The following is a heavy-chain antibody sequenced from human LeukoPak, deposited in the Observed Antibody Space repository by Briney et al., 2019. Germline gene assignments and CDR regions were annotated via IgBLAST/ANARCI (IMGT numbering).Heavy chain of an antibody. CDR1: GFILSDHY. CDR2: TRNKANSYTT. CDR3: ARVSASGSFAFDY. J-gene: IGHJ4*02. D-gene: IGHD3-10*01. V-gene: IGHV3-72*01. Sequence: GGSLRLSCAASGFILSDHYMDWVRQAPGKGLEWVGRTRNKANSYTTQYAASVKGRFTISRDGSKNSLYLQMNSLKTEDTAVYFCARVSASGSFAFDYWGQGTLVTVSS.